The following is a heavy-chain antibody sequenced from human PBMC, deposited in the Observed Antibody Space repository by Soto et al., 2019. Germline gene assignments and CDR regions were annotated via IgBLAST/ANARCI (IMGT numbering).Heavy chain of an antibody. CDR3: AKAGFSSSWSPSYFDY. CDR1: GFTFSSYA. CDR2: MSGTGGST. V-gene: IGHV3-23*01. D-gene: IGHD6-13*01. J-gene: IGHJ4*02. Sequence: EVQLLESGGGLVQPGRSLRLSCAASGFTFSSYAMNWVRQAPGKGLEWVSAMSGTGGSTYYADSVKGRFTISRDKSKNTLYLQMNSLRVEDTAVFYCAKAGFSSSWSPSYFDYWGQGTLVTVSS.